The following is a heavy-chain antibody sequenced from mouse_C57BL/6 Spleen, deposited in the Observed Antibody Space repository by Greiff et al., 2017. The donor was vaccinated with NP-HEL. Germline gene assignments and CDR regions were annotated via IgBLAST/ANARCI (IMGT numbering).Heavy chain of an antibody. CDR2: IYPSDSET. Sequence: QVQLQQPGAELVRPGSSVKLSCKASGYTFTSYWMDWVKQRPGQGLEWIGNIYPSDSETHYNQKFKDKATLTVDKSSSTAYMQLSSLTAEDSAVYYCARRITTVARYFDYWGQGTTLTVSS. CDR1: GYTFTSYW. J-gene: IGHJ2*01. V-gene: IGHV1-61*01. D-gene: IGHD1-1*01. CDR3: ARRITTVARYFDY.